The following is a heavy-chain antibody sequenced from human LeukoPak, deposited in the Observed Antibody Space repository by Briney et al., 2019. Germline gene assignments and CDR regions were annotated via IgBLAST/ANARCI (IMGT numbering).Heavy chain of an antibody. Sequence: GGSLRLSCAASGFTFSSSWMHWVCQAPEKGLEWVADIKCDGSEKYYVDSVKGRLTISRDNAKNSLYLQMNSLTVEDTAVYYCARDPYSGAYGTDYYYYMDLWGQGTTVTISS. D-gene: IGHD1-26*01. J-gene: IGHJ6*03. CDR3: ARDPYSGAYGTDYYYYMDL. CDR1: GFTFSSSW. CDR2: IKCDGSEK. V-gene: IGHV3-52*01.